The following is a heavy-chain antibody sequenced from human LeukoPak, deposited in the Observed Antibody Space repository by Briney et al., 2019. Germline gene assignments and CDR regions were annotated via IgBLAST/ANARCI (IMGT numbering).Heavy chain of an antibody. D-gene: IGHD5-12*01. J-gene: IGHJ5*02. CDR2: ISGRGDGT. Sequence: GGSLRLSCAASGFSFSSYAMNWVRQAPGQGLEWVSGISGRGDGTYYADSVRGRFIISRDNSKNTLYLQMNRLRAGDTAVYYCAKDRASPGFNLFDPWGQGTLATVSS. CDR1: GFSFSSYA. V-gene: IGHV3-23*01. CDR3: AKDRASPGFNLFDP.